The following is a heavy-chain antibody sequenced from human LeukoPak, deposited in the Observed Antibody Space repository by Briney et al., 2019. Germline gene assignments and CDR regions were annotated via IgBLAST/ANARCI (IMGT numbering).Heavy chain of an antibody. Sequence: PSETLSLTCTVSGGSISSYYWSWIRQPPGKGLEWIGYIYYSGSTNYNPSLKSRVTISVDTSKNQFSLKLSSVTAADTAVYYCARTPGGVGGGNDHWGQGTLVTVSS. V-gene: IGHV4-59*01. CDR1: GGSISSYY. J-gene: IGHJ4*02. CDR2: IYYSGST. CDR3: ARTPGGVGGGNDH. D-gene: IGHD3-16*01.